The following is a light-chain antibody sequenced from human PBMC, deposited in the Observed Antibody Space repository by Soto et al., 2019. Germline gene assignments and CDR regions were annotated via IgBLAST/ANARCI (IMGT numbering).Light chain of an antibody. CDR3: AAWDDSLNEYV. Sequence: QSVLTQAPSVSGTPGQRVTITCSGSISNIGRNSVNWYQHLPGTAPKLLTHGNNHRPSGVPDRFSGSKSGTSASLAISGLQPDDEADYCCAAWDDSLNEYVFGDGTKLNVL. CDR1: ISNIGRNS. V-gene: IGLV1-44*01. J-gene: IGLJ1*01. CDR2: GNN.